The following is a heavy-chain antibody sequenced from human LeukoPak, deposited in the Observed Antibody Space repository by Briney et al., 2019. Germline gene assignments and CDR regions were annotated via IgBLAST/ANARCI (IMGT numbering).Heavy chain of an antibody. CDR3: ARGAFGVYAFDI. D-gene: IGHD3-3*01. V-gene: IGHV3-74*01. CDR2: ITPDGTST. Sequence: GGSLRLSCEASGFTFSTYWMHWVRQAPGKGLVWVSRITPDGTSTTYADSVEGRFTISRDNAKNTLYVQMNSLRAEDTAVYYCARGAFGVYAFDIWGQGTMVTVSS. CDR1: GFTFSTYW. J-gene: IGHJ3*02.